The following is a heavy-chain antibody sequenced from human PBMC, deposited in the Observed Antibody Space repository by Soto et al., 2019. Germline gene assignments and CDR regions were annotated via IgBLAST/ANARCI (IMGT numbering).Heavy chain of an antibody. CDR2: INASGGRT. D-gene: IGHD4-17*01. J-gene: IGHJ5*02. V-gene: IGHV3-23*01. CDR1: GFTFDGYA. Sequence: EVQLLESGGGLAQPGGSLRLSCAASGFTFDGYAMSWVRQAPGKGLEWVSVINASGGRTFYAESVKGRLTISRDNSKNTLYLQMNSLRGEDTAVYYCSKGPTTVTTRYFDPWGQGTLVTVSS. CDR3: SKGPTTVTTRYFDP.